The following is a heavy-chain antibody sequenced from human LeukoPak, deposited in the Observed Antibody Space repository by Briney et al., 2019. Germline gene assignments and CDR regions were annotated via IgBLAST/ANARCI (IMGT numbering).Heavy chain of an antibody. CDR3: ARGRYSSGWYYFDC. Sequence: PSETLSLTCAVYGGSFSGYYWSWIRQPPGKGLEWIGEINHSGSTNYNPSLKSRVTISVGTSKNQFSLKLSSVTAADTAVYYCARGRYSSGWYYFDCWGQGTLVTVSS. V-gene: IGHV4-34*01. CDR1: GGSFSGYY. D-gene: IGHD6-19*01. CDR2: INHSGST. J-gene: IGHJ4*02.